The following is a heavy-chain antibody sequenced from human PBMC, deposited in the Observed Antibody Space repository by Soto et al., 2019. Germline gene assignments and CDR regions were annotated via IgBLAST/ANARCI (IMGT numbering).Heavy chain of an antibody. Sequence: GASVKVSCKASGCTFSSYAISWVRQAPGQGLEWMGGIIPIFGTANYAQKFQGRVTITADESTSTAYMELSSLRSEDTAVYYCARAEYSYGRGYFDYWGQGTLVTVSS. V-gene: IGHV1-69*13. CDR1: GCTFSSYA. CDR2: IIPIFGTA. CDR3: ARAEYSYGRGYFDY. D-gene: IGHD5-18*01. J-gene: IGHJ4*02.